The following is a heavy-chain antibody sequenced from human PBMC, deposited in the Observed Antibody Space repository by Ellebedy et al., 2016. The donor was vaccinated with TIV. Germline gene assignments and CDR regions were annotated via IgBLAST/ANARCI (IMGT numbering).Heavy chain of an antibody. D-gene: IGHD3-16*01. V-gene: IGHV3-33*07. CDR2: IWHDGNTK. CDR1: GFTFSRYG. CDR3: ARDPAQEDFGAIDY. J-gene: IGHJ4*02. Sequence: GGSLRLSXAASGFTFSRYGMYWVRQTPGKGLEWVAVIWHDGNTKNYAVSLKGRFTISRDNSKNMLNLQMNSLRAEDSAVYYCARDPAQEDFGAIDYWGQGTLVTVSS.